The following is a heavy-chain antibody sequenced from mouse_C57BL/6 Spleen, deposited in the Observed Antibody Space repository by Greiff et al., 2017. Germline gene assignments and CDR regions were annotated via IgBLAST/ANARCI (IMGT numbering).Heavy chain of an antibody. V-gene: IGHV1-69*01. CDR3: ARLSYYYGRGDFDY. J-gene: IGHJ2*01. Sequence: QVQLQQPGAELVLPGASVKLSCKASGYTFTSYWMHWVKQRPGQGLEWIGEIAPSDSYTNYNQQFKGKSTLTVDKSSSTAYMQLSSLTSEDSAVYYCARLSYYYGRGDFDYWGQGTTLTVSS. D-gene: IGHD1-1*01. CDR2: IAPSDSYT. CDR1: GYTFTSYW.